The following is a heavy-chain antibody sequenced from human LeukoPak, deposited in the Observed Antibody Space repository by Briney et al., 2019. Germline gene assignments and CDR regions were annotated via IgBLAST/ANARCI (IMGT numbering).Heavy chain of an antibody. J-gene: IGHJ4*02. Sequence: GRSLRLSCAASGFTFSSYGMHWVRQAPGKGLDWVSTISSRGDETFYADSVKGRFTISRDNSKNILFLQMNSLRAEDTAVYYCAKVLWFGEPPYYWGQGTLVTVSS. CDR1: GFTFSSYG. D-gene: IGHD3-10*01. CDR3: AKVLWFGEPPYY. V-gene: IGHV3-23*01. CDR2: ISSRGDET.